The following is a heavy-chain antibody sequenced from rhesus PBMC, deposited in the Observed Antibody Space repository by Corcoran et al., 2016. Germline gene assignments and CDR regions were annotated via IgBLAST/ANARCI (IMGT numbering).Heavy chain of an antibody. D-gene: IGHD2-21*01. CDR3: ARQFYCTGSGCYAGPDY. CDR2: IGGSSGST. V-gene: IGHV4-99*01. CDR1: GYSISSGYY. Sequence: QVQLQESGPGLVKPSETLSLTCAVSGYSISSGYYWGWIRQPPGKGLGGIGYIGGSSGSTYPNPSLKGRVTISKDTSKHQFSVKLSSVTAADTAVYYCARQFYCTGSGCYAGPDYWGQGVLVTVSS. J-gene: IGHJ4*01.